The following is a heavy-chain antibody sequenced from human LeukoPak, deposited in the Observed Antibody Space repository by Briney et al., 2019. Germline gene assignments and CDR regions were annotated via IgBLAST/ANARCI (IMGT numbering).Heavy chain of an antibody. J-gene: IGHJ3*02. CDR2: INHSGST. Sequence: PSETLSLTCAVYGGSFSGYYRSWIRQPPGKGLEWIGEINHSGSTNYNPSLKSRVTISVDTSKNQFSLKLSSVTAADTAVFCCARRLSGSYRRGAFDIWGQGTMVTVSS. D-gene: IGHD1-26*01. CDR1: GGSFSGYY. V-gene: IGHV4-34*01. CDR3: ARRLSGSYRRGAFDI.